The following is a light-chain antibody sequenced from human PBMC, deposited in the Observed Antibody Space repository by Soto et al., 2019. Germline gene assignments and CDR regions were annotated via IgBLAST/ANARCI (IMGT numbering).Light chain of an antibody. J-gene: IGLJ2*01. Sequence: QSVLTQPPSTSVTPGQTVTISCSGSSSNIGSYIVNWYQQLPGTAPKLLIYSNNQRPSGVPDRFSGSKSGTSASLAISGLQSEDEADYYCAAWDDSLNAVIFGGGTKLTVL. CDR3: AAWDDSLNAVI. CDR2: SNN. CDR1: SSNIGSYI. V-gene: IGLV1-44*01.